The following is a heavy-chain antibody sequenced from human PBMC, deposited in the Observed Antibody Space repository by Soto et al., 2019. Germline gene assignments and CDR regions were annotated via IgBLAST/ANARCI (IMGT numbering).Heavy chain of an antibody. V-gene: IGHV3-21*01. CDR2: ISRSSDYV. Sequence: PGGALRLSCAVSGFTFSVFGMNWVRQATGKWLEWVSSISRSSDYVYYADSLQGRLTISQDNTKISLHLQMNSVRVEERAVYFCVPSLITLMRGQIISHPYNWFDPWGQGTLVTVSS. CDR3: VPSLITLMRGQIISHPYNWFDP. D-gene: IGHD3-10*01. J-gene: IGHJ5*02. CDR1: GFTFSVFG.